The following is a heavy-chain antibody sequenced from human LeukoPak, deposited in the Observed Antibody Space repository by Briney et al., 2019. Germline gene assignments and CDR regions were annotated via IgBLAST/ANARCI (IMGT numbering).Heavy chain of an antibody. CDR1: GFTFSSSW. D-gene: IGHD3-16*02. CDR3: ARGIYDYVWGSYRYTEHWFDP. J-gene: IGHJ5*02. CDR2: INSDGSST. Sequence: GGSLRLSCAASGFTFSSSWMHWVRQAPEKGLVWVSRINSDGSSTSYADSVKGRFTISRDNAKNSLYLQMNSLRAEDTALYHCARGIYDYVWGSYRYTEHWFDPWGQGTLVTVSS. V-gene: IGHV3-74*01.